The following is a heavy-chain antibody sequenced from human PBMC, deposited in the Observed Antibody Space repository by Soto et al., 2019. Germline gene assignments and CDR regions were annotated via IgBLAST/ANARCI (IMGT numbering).Heavy chain of an antibody. CDR2: IWYDGSNK. V-gene: IGHV3-33*01. Sequence: QVQLVESGGGVVQPGRSLRLSCAASGFTFSSYGMHWVRQAPGKGLEWVAVIWYDGSNKYYADSVKGRFTTSRDNSKNTLYLQVNSLRAEDTAVYYCARDCAGYSSGWYQRGGFDYWGQGTLFTVSS. D-gene: IGHD6-19*01. CDR3: ARDCAGYSSGWYQRGGFDY. CDR1: GFTFSSYG. J-gene: IGHJ4*02.